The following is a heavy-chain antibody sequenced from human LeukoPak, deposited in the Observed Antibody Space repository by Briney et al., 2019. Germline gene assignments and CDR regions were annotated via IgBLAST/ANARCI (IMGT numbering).Heavy chain of an antibody. CDR2: ISGSGGST. CDR3: AKDWGDLSFYFDY. Sequence: PGGSLRLSCAASGFTFSSYAVSWVRQAPGKGLEWVSAISGSGGSTYYADSVKGRFTISRDNSKNTLYLQMNSLRAEDTAVYYCAKDWGDLSFYFDYWGQGTLVTVSS. V-gene: IGHV3-23*01. CDR1: GFTFSSYA. J-gene: IGHJ4*02. D-gene: IGHD3-16*01.